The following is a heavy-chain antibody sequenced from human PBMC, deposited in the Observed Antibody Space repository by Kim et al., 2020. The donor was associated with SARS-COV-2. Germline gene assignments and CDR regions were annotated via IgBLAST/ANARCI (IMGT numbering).Heavy chain of an antibody. D-gene: IGHD2-8*01. V-gene: IGHV3-49*04. CDR1: GFTFGDYA. Sequence: GGSLRLSCTASGFTFGDYAMSWVRQAPGKGLEWVGFIRSKAYGGTTEYAASVKGRFTISRDDSKSIAYLQMNSLKTEDTAVYYCTRDGGYCTNGVCGQGDYYYYYGMDVWGQGTTVTVSS. CDR3: TRDGGYCTNGVCGQGDYYYYYGMDV. J-gene: IGHJ6*02. CDR2: IRSKAYGGTT.